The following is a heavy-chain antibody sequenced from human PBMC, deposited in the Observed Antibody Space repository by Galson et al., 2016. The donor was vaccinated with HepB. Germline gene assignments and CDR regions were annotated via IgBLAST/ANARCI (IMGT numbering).Heavy chain of an antibody. D-gene: IGHD3-22*01. V-gene: IGHV3-48*03. CDR3: ARDSLGLYDSGCYYSSVFDY. CDR1: GFTFRSYE. J-gene: IGHJ4*02. CDR2: IGSSGSTI. Sequence: SLRLSCAASGFTFRSYEMNWVRQAPGKGLEWVSYIGSSGSTIYYADSVKGRFTISRDNAKNSLFLQMNSLRAEDTAVYYCARDSLGLYDSGCYYSSVFDYWGQGTLVTVSS.